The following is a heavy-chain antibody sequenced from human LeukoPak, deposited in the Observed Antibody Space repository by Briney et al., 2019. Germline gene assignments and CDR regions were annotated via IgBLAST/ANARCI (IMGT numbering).Heavy chain of an antibody. J-gene: IGHJ5*02. CDR1: GDSVSSNSAT. CDR2: TYYRSKWYN. Sequence: SQTLSLTCAFSGDSVSSNSATWNWIRQSPSRGLEWLGRTYYRSKWYNDYAVFVRSRITINPDTSKNQFSLQLNSVTPEDTAVYYCARESWDIEGYNWFDPWGQGTLVTASS. D-gene: IGHD2-15*01. V-gene: IGHV6-1*01. CDR3: ARESWDIEGYNWFDP.